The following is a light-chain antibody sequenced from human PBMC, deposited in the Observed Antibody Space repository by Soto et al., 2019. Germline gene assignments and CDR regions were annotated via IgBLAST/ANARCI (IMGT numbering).Light chain of an antibody. CDR2: DVS. CDR1: STDIGRYNY. J-gene: IGLJ1*01. CDR3: SAYTSSSTYV. Sequence: QSALTQPASVSGSPGQSITISCTGTSTDIGRYNYVSWYQQHPGKAPKLMIYDVSNRPSGFSNRFSGSKSGNTASLTISGLQAEDEAEYYCSAYTSSSTYVFGTGNKLPVL. V-gene: IGLV2-14*03.